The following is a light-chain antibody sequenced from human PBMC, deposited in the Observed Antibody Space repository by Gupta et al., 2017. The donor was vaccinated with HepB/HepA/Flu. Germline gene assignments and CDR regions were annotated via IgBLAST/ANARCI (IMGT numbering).Light chain of an antibody. J-gene: IGLJ1*01. V-gene: IGLV1-47*01. Sequence: QSVLTHPPSASGTPGQRVTISCSGSSSNIGSNYVYWYQQLPGTAPKLLIYRNNQRPSGVPDRFSGSKSGTSASLAISGLRSEDEADYYCAAWDDSLSGVYVFGTGTKVTVL. CDR1: SSNIGSNY. CDR2: RNN. CDR3: AAWDDSLSGVYV.